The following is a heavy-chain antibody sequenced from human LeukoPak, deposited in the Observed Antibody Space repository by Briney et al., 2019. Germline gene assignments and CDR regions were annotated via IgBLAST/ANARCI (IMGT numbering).Heavy chain of an antibody. V-gene: IGHV4-34*01. CDR3: ARWEVATTPFDY. J-gene: IGHJ4*02. D-gene: IGHD5-24*01. Sequence: SETLSLTCAVYGGSFSGYYWSWIRQPPGKGLEWIGEINHSGSTNYNPSLKSRVTISVDTSKNQFSLKLSSATAADTAVYYCARWEVATTPFDYWGQGTLVTVSS. CDR1: GGSFSGYY. CDR2: INHSGST.